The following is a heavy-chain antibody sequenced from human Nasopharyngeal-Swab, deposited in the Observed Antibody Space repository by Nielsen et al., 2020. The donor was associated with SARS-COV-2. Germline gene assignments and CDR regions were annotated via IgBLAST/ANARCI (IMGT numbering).Heavy chain of an antibody. J-gene: IGHJ5*02. CDR3: AAEKYPPGGFDP. V-gene: IGHV3-11*01. CDR1: GCTFSDYY. D-gene: IGHD3-10*01. CDR2: ISSSGSNI. Sequence: SLKLPCAASGCTFSDYYLSWIRQAPGKGLEWVSYISSSGSNIFYADSVKGRFTISRDNAKNSLYLQMNSLRAEDTAVYYCAAEKYPPGGFDPWGQGPLVTVSS.